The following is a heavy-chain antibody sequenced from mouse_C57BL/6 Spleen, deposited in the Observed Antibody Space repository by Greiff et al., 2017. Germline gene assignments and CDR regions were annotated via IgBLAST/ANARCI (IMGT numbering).Heavy chain of an antibody. CDR2: SHPNSGRT. CDR3: ARDGSSCYAMDY. V-gene: IGHV1-64*01. J-gene: IGHJ4*01. Sequence: QVQLQQPGAELVKPGASVMLSCKASGYTFTSYWMHWVKQRPGQGLEWIGMSHPNSGRTNDNETFMSKATLTVDKSSSTAYMQLSSLTSEDSAIYYCARDGSSCYAMDYWGQGTSVTVAS. CDR1: GYTFTSYW. D-gene: IGHD1-1*01.